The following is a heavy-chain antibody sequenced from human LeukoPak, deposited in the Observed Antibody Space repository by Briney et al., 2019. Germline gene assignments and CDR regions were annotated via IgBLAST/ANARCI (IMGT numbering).Heavy chain of an antibody. CDR2: IDHSGSA. Sequence: SETLSLTCAVSGGSFNGYYRSWIRQPPGKGLEWIGEIDHSGSATYNPSLQSRVIISKDKSNNQFSLKLNSVTAADTAVYYCARVQQLADFDYWGQGNLVTVSS. CDR1: GGSFNGYY. J-gene: IGHJ4*02. D-gene: IGHD6-13*01. V-gene: IGHV4-34*01. CDR3: ARVQQLADFDY.